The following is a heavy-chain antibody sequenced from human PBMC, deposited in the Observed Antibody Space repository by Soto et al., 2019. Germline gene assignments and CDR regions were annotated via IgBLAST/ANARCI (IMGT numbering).Heavy chain of an antibody. CDR1: GGTFXTYA. J-gene: IGHJ4*02. V-gene: IGHV1-69*19. Sequence: QVQLVQSGAEMKKPGSSVKVSCQSSGGTFXTYAMNWVRQAPGQGPEWMGDISPMFGAANYAPKFQGRVTTTADEATCTTYMQLSSLSTENTALYFSAREVHVNTPAIGYWGQGTLFTVS. CDR2: ISPMFGAA. CDR3: AREVHVNTPAIGY.